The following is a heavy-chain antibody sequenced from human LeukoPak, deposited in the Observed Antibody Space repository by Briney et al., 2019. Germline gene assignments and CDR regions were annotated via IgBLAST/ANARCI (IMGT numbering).Heavy chain of an antibody. D-gene: IGHD6-13*01. V-gene: IGHV1-18*01. Sequence: ASVKVSFKASGYTFTSYGISWVRQAPGQGLEWMGGISAYNGNTNYAQKLQGRVTMTTDTSTSTAYMELRSLRSDDTAVYYCARVRGTSSWSLGFFYYYYGMDVWGQGTTVTVSS. J-gene: IGHJ6*02. CDR2: ISAYNGNT. CDR1: GYTFTSYG. CDR3: ARVRGTSSWSLGFFYYYYGMDV.